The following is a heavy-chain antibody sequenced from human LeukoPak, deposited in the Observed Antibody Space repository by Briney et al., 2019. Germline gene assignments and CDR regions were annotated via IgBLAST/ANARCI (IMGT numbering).Heavy chain of an antibody. CDR1: GFTFSSYW. V-gene: IGHV3-7*01. D-gene: IGHD2-2*01. J-gene: IGHJ4*02. CDR2: IKQDGSEK. CDR3: ARVAGYCSSTSCYLHPYYFDY. Sequence: GGSLRLSCAASGFTFSSYWMSWVRQAPGKGLEWVANIKQDGSEKYYVDSVKGRFTISRDNAKNSLYQQMNSLRAEDTAVYYCARVAGYCSSTSCYLHPYYFDYWGQGTLVTVSS.